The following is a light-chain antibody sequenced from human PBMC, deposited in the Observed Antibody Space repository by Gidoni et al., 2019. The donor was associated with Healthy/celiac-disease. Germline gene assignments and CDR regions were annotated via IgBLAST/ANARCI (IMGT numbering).Light chain of an antibody. CDR1: QSISSY. CDR2: AAS. CDR3: QHSYSTPYT. V-gene: IGKV1-39*01. Sequence: DIQMTQSPSSLSASVGDRVTITCRASQSISSYLNWYQQKPGKAPKLLIYAASSLQRGVPSRLSGSGSGTDFTLTISSLQPEDFATYYCQHSYSTPYTFGQGTKLEIK. J-gene: IGKJ2*01.